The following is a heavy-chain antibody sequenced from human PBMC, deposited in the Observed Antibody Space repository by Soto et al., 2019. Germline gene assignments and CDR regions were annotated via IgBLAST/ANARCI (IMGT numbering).Heavy chain of an antibody. CDR3: AREVVGVDTAMAPFDY. J-gene: IGHJ4*02. D-gene: IGHD5-18*01. V-gene: IGHV3-30-3*01. CDR2: ISYDGSNK. Sequence: GGSLRLSCAASGFTFSSYAMHWVRQAPGKGLEWVAVISYDGSNKYYADSVKGRFTISRDNSKNTLYLQMNSLRAEDTAVYYCAREVVGVDTAMAPFDYWGQGTLVTAPQ. CDR1: GFTFSSYA.